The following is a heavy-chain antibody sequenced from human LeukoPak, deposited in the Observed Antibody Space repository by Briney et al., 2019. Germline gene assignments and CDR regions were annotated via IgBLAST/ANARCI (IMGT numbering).Heavy chain of an antibody. CDR3: ARDSNDSPYYYYGMDV. V-gene: IGHV3-11*01. D-gene: IGHD1-1*01. CDR1: GFSFSDYY. Sequence: GGSLRLSCAASGFSFSDYYMSWIRQAPGKGLECISPISSSGSTIYYADSVKGRFTISRDNAKNSLYLQMNSLRAEDTAVYYCARDSNDSPYYYYGMDVWGQGTTVTVSS. J-gene: IGHJ6*02. CDR2: ISSSGSTI.